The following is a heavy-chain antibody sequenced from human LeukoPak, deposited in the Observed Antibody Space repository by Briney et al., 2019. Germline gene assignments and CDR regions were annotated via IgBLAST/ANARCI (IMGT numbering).Heavy chain of an antibody. CDR3: ARSVSSRFTSPRRPYYFDS. CDR2: ISSSGGYT. D-gene: IGHD3-10*01. J-gene: IGHJ4*02. CDR1: GFIFSTYA. V-gene: IGHV3-23*01. Sequence: AGGSLRLSCAASGFIFSTYAMSWVRQAPGKGLEWVSAISSSGGYTYYADSVKGRFTISRDNSKNTLYLQMNSLRAEDTAVYYCARSVSSRFTSPRRPYYFDSWGQGTLVTVSS.